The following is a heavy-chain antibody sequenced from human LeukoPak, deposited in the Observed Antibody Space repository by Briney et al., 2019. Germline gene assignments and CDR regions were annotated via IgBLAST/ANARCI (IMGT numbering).Heavy chain of an antibody. CDR3: AKTTAGNSSGRYPGWPVDY. D-gene: IGHD6-19*01. Sequence: GGSLRLSCTGSGFAFRSYGMNWVRQAPGKGLEWLAVIAYDGSETKYADSVKGRFTISRDHSKNTVFLQMDSLRAEDTAVYYCAKTTAGNSSGRYPGWPVDYWGQGTLVTVSS. V-gene: IGHV3-30*18. J-gene: IGHJ4*02. CDR1: GFAFRSYG. CDR2: IAYDGSET.